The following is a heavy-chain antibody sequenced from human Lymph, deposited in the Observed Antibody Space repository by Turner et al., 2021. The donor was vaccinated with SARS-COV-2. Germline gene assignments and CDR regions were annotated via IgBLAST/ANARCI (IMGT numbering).Heavy chain of an antibody. CDR3: AKEGLSGRRLQFVPYFAY. V-gene: IGHV3-43*02. D-gene: IGHD5-12*01. J-gene: IGHJ4*02. CDR2: ISGYGGST. CDR1: GFTFDDYA. Sequence: EVQLVESGGGVVQPGGSLRLSCAASGFTFDDYAMHWVRQAPGKGLEWVSLISGYGGSTYDADSVKGRFTISRDDSKNSLYLQINSLRTEDTALYYCAKEGLSGRRLQFVPYFAYWGQGTLVSVSS.